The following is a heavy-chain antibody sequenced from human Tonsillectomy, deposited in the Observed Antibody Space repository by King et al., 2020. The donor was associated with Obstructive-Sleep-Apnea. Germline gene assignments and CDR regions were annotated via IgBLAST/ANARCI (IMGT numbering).Heavy chain of an antibody. V-gene: IGHV3-21*01. D-gene: IGHD6-6*01. J-gene: IGHJ4*02. CDR1: GFTFSSYS. CDR3: SSVEYSSSSGNY. CDR2: ISSSSSYI. Sequence: VQLVESGGGLVKPGGSLRLSCAASGFTFSSYSMNWVRQAPGKGLEGVSSISSSSSYIYYADSVKGRFTISRDNAKNSLYLQMNSLRAEDTAVYYCSSVEYSSSSGNYWGQGTLITVSS.